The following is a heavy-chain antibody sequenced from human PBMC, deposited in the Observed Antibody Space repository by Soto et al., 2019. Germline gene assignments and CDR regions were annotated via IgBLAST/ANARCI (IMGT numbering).Heavy chain of an antibody. CDR2: INAGNGNT. D-gene: IGHD1-26*01. CDR3: ARGGSLYWYFDL. V-gene: IGHV1-3*01. J-gene: IGHJ2*01. CDR1: GYTFTSYT. Sequence: ASVKVSCEACGYTFTSYTMHWVRQAPGQRLEWMGWINAGNGNTKYSQKFQGRVTITRDTSASTAYMELSSLRSEDTAVYYCARGGSLYWYFDLWGRGTLVTVS.